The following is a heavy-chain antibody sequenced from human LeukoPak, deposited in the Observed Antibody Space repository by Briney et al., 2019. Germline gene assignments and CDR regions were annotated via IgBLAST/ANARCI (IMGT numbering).Heavy chain of an antibody. J-gene: IGHJ4*02. Sequence: PSETLSLTCTVSGGSISSGSYYWSWIRQPAGKGLEWIGRIYTSGSTNYNPSLKSRVTISVDTSKNQFSLKLSSVTAADTAVYYCARVRGGYSSSWYYFDYWGQGTLVTVSS. D-gene: IGHD6-13*01. CDR1: GGSISSGSYY. V-gene: IGHV4-61*02. CDR2: IYTSGST. CDR3: ARVRGGYSSSWYYFDY.